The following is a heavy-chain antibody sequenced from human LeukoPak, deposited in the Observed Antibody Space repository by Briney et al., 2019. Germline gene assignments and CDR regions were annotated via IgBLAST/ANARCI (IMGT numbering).Heavy chain of an antibody. CDR2: INHSGST. Sequence: PSETLSLTCAVYGGSFSGYYWSWIRQPPGKGLEWIGEINHSGSTNYNPSLKSRVTISVDTSKNQFSLKLSSVTAADTAVYYCARRPRSNRRTNRATVTTGHDYWGQGTLVTVSS. CDR3: ARRPRSNRRTNRATVTTGHDY. J-gene: IGHJ4*02. CDR1: GGSFSGYY. V-gene: IGHV4-34*01. D-gene: IGHD4-17*01.